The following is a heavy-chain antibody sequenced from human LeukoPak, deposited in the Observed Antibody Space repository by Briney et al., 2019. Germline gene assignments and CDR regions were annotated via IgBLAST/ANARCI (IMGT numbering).Heavy chain of an antibody. J-gene: IGHJ3*02. Sequence: GGSLRLSCAASGFTFDDYGMSWVRQAPGKGVEWVSGINWNGGSTGYADSVKGRFTISRDNAKNSVYLQMNSLRAEDTALYYCARGGATVNAFDIWGQGTMVTVSS. V-gene: IGHV3-20*04. CDR3: ARGGATVNAFDI. CDR1: GFTFDDYG. CDR2: INWNGGST. D-gene: IGHD1-26*01.